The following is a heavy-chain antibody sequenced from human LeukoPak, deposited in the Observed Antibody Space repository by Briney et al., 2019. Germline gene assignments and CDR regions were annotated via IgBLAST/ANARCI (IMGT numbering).Heavy chain of an antibody. Sequence: SETLSLTCAVYGGSFSGYYWSWIRQPPGKGLEWIGEINHSGSTNYNPSLKSRVTISVDTSKNQFSLKLSSVTAADTAVYYCARDSEASHNAFDIWGQGTMVTVSS. CDR2: INHSGST. D-gene: IGHD1-14*01. CDR3: ARDSEASHNAFDI. V-gene: IGHV4-34*01. CDR1: GGSFSGYY. J-gene: IGHJ3*02.